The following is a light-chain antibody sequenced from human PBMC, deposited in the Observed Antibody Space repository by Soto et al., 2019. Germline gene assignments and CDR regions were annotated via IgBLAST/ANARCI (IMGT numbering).Light chain of an antibody. J-gene: IGKJ1*01. V-gene: IGKV1-39*01. CDR2: SAS. CDR1: QSISSY. Sequence: DIQMTQSPSSLSASVGERVTITCRASQSISSYLNWYQQKQGNAPKFXIYSASGFQSGVQSRFTGSGSGADFTLTISSLQPEDFATYYCQQTYSSTWTFGQGTKVDIK. CDR3: QQTYSSTWT.